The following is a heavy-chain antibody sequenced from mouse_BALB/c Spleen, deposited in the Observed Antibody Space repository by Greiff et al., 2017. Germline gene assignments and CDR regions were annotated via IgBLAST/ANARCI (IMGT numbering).Heavy chain of an antibody. CDR2: INPYNDGT. V-gene: IGHV1-14*01. CDR3: ARGNYDYDDGY. CDR1: GYTFTSYV. D-gene: IGHD2-4*01. Sequence: VHVKQSGPELVKPGASVKMSCKASGYTFTSYVMHWVKQKPGQGLEWIGYINPYNDGTKYNEKFKGKATLTSDKSSSTAYMELSSLTSEDSAVYDCARGNYDYDDGYWGQGTLVTVSA. J-gene: IGHJ3*01.